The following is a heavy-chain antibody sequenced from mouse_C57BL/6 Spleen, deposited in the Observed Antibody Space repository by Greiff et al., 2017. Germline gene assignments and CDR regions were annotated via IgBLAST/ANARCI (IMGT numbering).Heavy chain of an antibody. V-gene: IGHV1-22*01. Sequence: EVQLQESGPELVKPGASVKMSCKASGYTFTDYNMHWVKQSHGKSLEWIGYINPNNGGTSYNQKFKGKATLTVNKSSSTAYMELRSLTSEDSAVYYCAPYQYYFDYWGQGTTLTVSS. D-gene: IGHD2-10*01. CDR3: APYQYYFDY. CDR2: INPNNGGT. CDR1: GYTFTDYN. J-gene: IGHJ2*01.